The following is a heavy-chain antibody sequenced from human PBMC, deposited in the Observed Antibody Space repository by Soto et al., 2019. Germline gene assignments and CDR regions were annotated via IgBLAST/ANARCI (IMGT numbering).Heavy chain of an antibody. CDR3: ARDAGGGYFEF. CDR1: EFTFSDYW. D-gene: IGHD3-22*01. CDR2: LNEDGSEK. Sequence: EVQLVESGGGLVQPGGSLKLSCVASEFTFSDYWMSWVRQAPGKGLEWVANLNEDGSEKLYVDSVKGRFTISRDNAKNSLFLQMDSLRAEDTAVYYCARDAGGGYFEFWGQGTLVTVSS. V-gene: IGHV3-7*03. J-gene: IGHJ4*02.